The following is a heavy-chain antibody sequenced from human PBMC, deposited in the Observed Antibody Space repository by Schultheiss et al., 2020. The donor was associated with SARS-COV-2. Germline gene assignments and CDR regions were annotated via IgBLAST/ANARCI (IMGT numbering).Heavy chain of an antibody. Sequence: GGSLRLSCAASGFTFSSYSMNWVRQAPGKGLEWVSSISSSSSYIYYADSVKGRFTISRDNAKNSLYLRMNSLRAEDTAVYYCFGYSSSRRGGAFDYWGQGTLVTVSS. CDR2: ISSSSSYI. D-gene: IGHD2-2*01. J-gene: IGHJ4*02. CDR3: FGYSSSRRGGAFDY. V-gene: IGHV3-21*01. CDR1: GFTFSSYS.